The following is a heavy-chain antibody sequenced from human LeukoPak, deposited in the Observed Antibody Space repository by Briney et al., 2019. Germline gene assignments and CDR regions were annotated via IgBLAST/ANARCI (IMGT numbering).Heavy chain of an antibody. Sequence: GGSLRLSCAASGFTFSSYDMHWVRHATGKGLEWVSAIGTAGDPYYPGSVKGRFTISRENAKNSLYLQMNSLRAGDTAVYYCAGGSMAGYFDYWGQGTLVTVSS. CDR3: AGGSMAGYFDY. CDR1: GFTFSSYD. CDR2: IGTAGDP. D-gene: IGHD6-19*01. J-gene: IGHJ4*02. V-gene: IGHV3-13*05.